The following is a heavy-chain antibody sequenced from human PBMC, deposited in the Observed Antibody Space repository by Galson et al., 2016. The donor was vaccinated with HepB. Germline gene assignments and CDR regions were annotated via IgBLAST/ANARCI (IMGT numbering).Heavy chain of an antibody. CDR3: ARRADALDRGVLNNWFDP. CDR2: IYGGST. D-gene: IGHD3-10*01. V-gene: IGHV4-59*01. J-gene: IGHJ5*02. Sequence: SETLSLTCTVSGGPMNGFFWSWMRQSPGKGLEWVGHIYGGSTNSNPSLERRLTILIDEAKHQFSLHLTSVTAEDTAVYYCARRADALDRGVLNNWFDPWGQGMLVIVSS. CDR1: GGPMNGFF.